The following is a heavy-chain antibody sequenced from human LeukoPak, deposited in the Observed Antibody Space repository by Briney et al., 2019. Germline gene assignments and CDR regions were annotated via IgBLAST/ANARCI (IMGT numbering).Heavy chain of an antibody. Sequence: ASVKVSCKASGYTFTGHYMHWVRQAPGQGLEWMGWINPNSGGTNHAQKFQGRVTMTRDTSTSTAYMELSRLRSDDTAVYYCARVRYSGYNYHAFDIWGQGTMVTVSS. V-gene: IGHV1-2*02. J-gene: IGHJ3*02. CDR3: ARVRYSGYNYHAFDI. CDR2: INPNSGGT. CDR1: GYTFTGHY. D-gene: IGHD5-12*01.